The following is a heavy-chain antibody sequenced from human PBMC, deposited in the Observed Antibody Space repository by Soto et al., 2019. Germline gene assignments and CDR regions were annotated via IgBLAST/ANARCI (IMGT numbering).Heavy chain of an antibody. Sequence: XETLSLTCAFYGGPFSGNSWSWIRQPPGKGLEWIGEINHSGSTNYNPPLNSRVTISVDTSKNQFSLKLSPVTAANTAVYYCARGGINCSSNSCYYNWFDPWGQGTLVTVSS. V-gene: IGHV4-34*01. J-gene: IGHJ5*02. CDR1: GGPFSGNS. CDR2: INHSGST. D-gene: IGHD2-2*01. CDR3: ARGGINCSSNSCYYNWFDP.